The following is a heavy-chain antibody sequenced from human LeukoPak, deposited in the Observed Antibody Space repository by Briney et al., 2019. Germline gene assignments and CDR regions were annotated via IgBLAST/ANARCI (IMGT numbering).Heavy chain of an antibody. Sequence: GASVKVSCKASGYTFTSYDINWVRQATGQGLEWMGWMNPNSGNTGYAQKFQGRVTITRNTSISTAYMELCSLRSEDTAVYYCARGHVVVVAAPYYYYYMDVWGKGTTVTVSS. J-gene: IGHJ6*03. CDR1: GYTFTSYD. D-gene: IGHD2-15*01. CDR3: ARGHVVVVAAPYYYYYMDV. V-gene: IGHV1-8*03. CDR2: MNPNSGNT.